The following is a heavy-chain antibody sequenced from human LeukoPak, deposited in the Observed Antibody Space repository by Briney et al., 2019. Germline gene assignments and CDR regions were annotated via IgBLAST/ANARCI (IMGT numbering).Heavy chain of an antibody. J-gene: IGHJ4*02. CDR2: ISYDGSNK. D-gene: IGHD2-15*01. CDR1: GLTFSSYG. V-gene: IGHV3-30*18. Sequence: GGSLRLSCAASGLTFSSYGMHWVRQAPGKGLEWVAVISYDGSNKYYADSVKGRFTISRDNSKNTLYLQMNSLRAEDTAVYYCVKEIGTPYWGQGTLVTIS. CDR3: VKEIGTPY.